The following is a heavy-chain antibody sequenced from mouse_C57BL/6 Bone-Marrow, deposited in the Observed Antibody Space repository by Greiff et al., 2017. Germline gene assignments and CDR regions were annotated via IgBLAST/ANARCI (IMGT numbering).Heavy chain of an antibody. CDR3: ARKPLDYYGILYYYAMDY. CDR2: IHPNSGST. CDR1: GYTFTSYW. V-gene: IGHV1-64*01. D-gene: IGHD1-1*01. J-gene: IGHJ4*01. Sequence: QVQLQQPGAELVKPGASVKLSCKASGYTFTSYWMHWVKQRPGQGLEWIGMIHPNSGSTNYNEKFKSKATLTVAKSSSTAYMQLSSLTSEDSAVYYCARKPLDYYGILYYYAMDYWGQGTSVTVSS.